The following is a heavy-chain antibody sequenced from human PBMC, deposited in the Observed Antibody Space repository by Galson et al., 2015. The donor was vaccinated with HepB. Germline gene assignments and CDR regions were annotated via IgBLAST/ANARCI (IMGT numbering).Heavy chain of an antibody. CDR1: GFTFSSYV. J-gene: IGHJ4*02. D-gene: IGHD6-19*01. CDR2: ISYDGSNK. V-gene: IGHV3-30-3*01. CDR3: ARDGSSGFYYFDY. Sequence: SLRLSCAAYGFTFSSYVMHWVRQAPGKGLEWVAVISYDGSNKYYADSVKGRFTISRDNSKNTLYLQMNSLSAEDTAVYYCARDGSSGFYYFDYWGQGTLVTVSS.